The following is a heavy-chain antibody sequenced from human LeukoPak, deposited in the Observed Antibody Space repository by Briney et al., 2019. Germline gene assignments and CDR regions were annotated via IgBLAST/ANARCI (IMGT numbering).Heavy chain of an antibody. CDR1: GYTFTNYD. D-gene: IGHD3-3*01. J-gene: IGHJ4*02. CDR3: ARDRTTITIFDLAY. CDR2: MNPNSGYT. Sequence: ASVKVSCNASGYTFTNYDIHWVRRATGQGLEWMGWMNPNSGYTDYAQKFQGRVTMTRNTSISTAYMELSSLRSDDTAVYYCARDRTTITIFDLAYWGQGTLVTVSS. V-gene: IGHV1-8*01.